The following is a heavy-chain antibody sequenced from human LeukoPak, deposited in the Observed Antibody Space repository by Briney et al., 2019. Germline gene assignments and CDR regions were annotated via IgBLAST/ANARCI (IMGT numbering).Heavy chain of an antibody. CDR2: ISYDGSNK. CDR1: GFTFSSYA. CDR3: ARLVGADDAFDI. D-gene: IGHD1-26*01. Sequence: GGSLRLSCAASGFTFSSYAMHWVRQAPGKGLEWVAVISYDGSNKYYADSVKGRFTISRDNSENTLYLQMNSLRAEDTAVYHCARLVGADDAFDIWGQGTMVTVSS. V-gene: IGHV3-30*01. J-gene: IGHJ3*02.